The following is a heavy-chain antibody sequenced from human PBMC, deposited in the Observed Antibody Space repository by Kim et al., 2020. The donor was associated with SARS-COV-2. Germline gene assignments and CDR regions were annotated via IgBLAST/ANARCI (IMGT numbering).Heavy chain of an antibody. Sequence: ASVKVSCKASGYTFSSYGVTWVRQAPGQGLEWLGWVTAYYGNTKYGNTKYTQKLQGRVTMATDTSTDTAYMELTNLASDDTAVYYCAKDLNRHYVRPGAFDIWGQGTLVTVSS. V-gene: IGHV1-18*01. CDR3: AKDLNRHYVRPGAFDI. CDR1: GYTFSSYG. CDR2: VTAYYGNTKYGNT. D-gene: IGHD4-17*01. J-gene: IGHJ3*02.